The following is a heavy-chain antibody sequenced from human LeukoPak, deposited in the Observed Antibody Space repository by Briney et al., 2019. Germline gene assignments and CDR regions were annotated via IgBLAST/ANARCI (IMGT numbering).Heavy chain of an antibody. CDR3: TSHTGTGDAFRPFHI. J-gene: IGHJ3*02. CDR2: IRSKTDGGTT. Sequence: SGGSLRLSCAASGFTFSNAWMSWVRQAPGKGLEWVGRIRSKTDGGTTDYAVSVQGRFTISRDNSKNSLYLQMNSLRAEDTAVYYCTSHTGTGDAFRPFHIWGQGTMVTVSS. D-gene: IGHD4-17*01. CDR1: GFTFSNAW. V-gene: IGHV3-15*01.